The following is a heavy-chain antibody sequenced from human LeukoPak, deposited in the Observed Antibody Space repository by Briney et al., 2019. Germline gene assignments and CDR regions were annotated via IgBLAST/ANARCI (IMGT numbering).Heavy chain of an antibody. Sequence: ASVKVSCKASGYIFSDYYMHWVRQAPGQGLEWLGWINPKSGAADYAQQFRGRVTMTRDTSINTDYMEMKRVTSDDTAVYYCARGAEAETSPLDFWGKGTLVIVS. D-gene: IGHD6-13*01. CDR3: ARGAEAETSPLDF. V-gene: IGHV1-2*02. CDR2: INPKSGAA. CDR1: GYIFSDYY. J-gene: IGHJ4*02.